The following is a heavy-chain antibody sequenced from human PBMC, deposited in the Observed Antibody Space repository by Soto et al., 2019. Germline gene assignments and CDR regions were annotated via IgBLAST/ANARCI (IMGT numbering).Heavy chain of an antibody. CDR3: AKARISSGSYYNVAFDI. CDR2: ISYDGSNK. J-gene: IGHJ3*02. Sequence: GGSLRLSCAASGFTFSSYGMHWVRQAPGKGLEWVAVISYDGSNKYYADSVKGRFTISRDNSKNTLYLQMNSLRAEDTAVYYCAKARISSGSYYNVAFDIWGQGTMVTVSS. D-gene: IGHD3-10*01. V-gene: IGHV3-30*18. CDR1: GFTFSSYG.